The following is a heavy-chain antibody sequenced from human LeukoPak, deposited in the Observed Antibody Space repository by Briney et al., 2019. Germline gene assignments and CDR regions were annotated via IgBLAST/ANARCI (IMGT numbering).Heavy chain of an antibody. CDR1: GFTFSSYE. J-gene: IGHJ4*01. CDR3: VREGFYFFDF. CDR2: ISSSGSTI. Sequence: PGGSLRLSCAASGFTFSSYEMNWVRQAPGKGLEWVSYISSSGSTIYYADSVKGRFTISRDNAKNSLYLQMNSLRAEDTAVYYCVREGFYFFDFWGQGTLVTVSS. V-gene: IGHV3-48*03.